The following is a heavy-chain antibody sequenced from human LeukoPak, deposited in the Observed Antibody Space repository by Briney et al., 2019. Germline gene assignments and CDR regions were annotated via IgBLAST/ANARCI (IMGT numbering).Heavy chain of an antibody. V-gene: IGHV4-34*01. CDR3: AKKSGSGSRIKNWFDP. CDR2: INHSGST. CDR1: GGSFSGYY. J-gene: IGHJ5*02. Sequence: PSETLSLTCAVYGGSFSGYYWSWIRQPPGRGLEWIGEINHSGSTNYNPSLKSRVTISVDTSKNQFSLKLSSVTAADTDVYYCAKKSGSGSRIKNWFDPWGQGTLVTVSS. D-gene: IGHD3-10*01.